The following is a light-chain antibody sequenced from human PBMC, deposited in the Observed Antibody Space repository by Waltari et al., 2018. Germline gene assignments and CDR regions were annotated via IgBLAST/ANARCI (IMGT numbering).Light chain of an antibody. V-gene: IGKV1-5*03. CDR2: EAS. CDR3: QQYRTYPWT. J-gene: IGKJ1*01. Sequence: DIPMTQSPSTLSASVGDSVTITCRASQSISGLLAWYRQEAGKAPKLLIYEASTLESGGPSRFSGSGSGTEFTLTISGVQPDNVATFYCQQYRTYPWTFGRGTKVEIK. CDR1: QSISGL.